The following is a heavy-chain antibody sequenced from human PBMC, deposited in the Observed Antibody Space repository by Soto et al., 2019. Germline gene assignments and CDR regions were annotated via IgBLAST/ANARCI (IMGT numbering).Heavy chain of an antibody. J-gene: IGHJ4*02. CDR2: INAGNGNT. CDR1: GYTFTSYA. D-gene: IGHD6-13*01. Sequence: QVQLVQSGAEVKKPGASVKVSCKASGYTFTSYAMHWVRQAPGQRLEWMGWINAGNGNTKYSQKFQGRVTITRDTTASTAYMELSSLRSEDTAVYYCARSSSRYVFDYWGQGTLVTVSS. CDR3: ARSSSRYVFDY. V-gene: IGHV1-3*01.